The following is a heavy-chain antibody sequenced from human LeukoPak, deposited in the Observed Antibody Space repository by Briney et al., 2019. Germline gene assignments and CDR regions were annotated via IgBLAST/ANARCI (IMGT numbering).Heavy chain of an antibody. CDR2: IYHSGST. J-gene: IGHJ4*02. Sequence: TSGTLSLTCAVSGGSISSSNWWSWVRQPPGKGLEWIGEIYHSGSTTYNPSLKSRVTISVDKSKNQFSLKLSSVTAADTAVYYCAREREDTAMGTLDYWGQGTLVTVSS. CDR1: GGSISSSNW. V-gene: IGHV4-4*02. CDR3: AREREDTAMGTLDY. D-gene: IGHD5-18*01.